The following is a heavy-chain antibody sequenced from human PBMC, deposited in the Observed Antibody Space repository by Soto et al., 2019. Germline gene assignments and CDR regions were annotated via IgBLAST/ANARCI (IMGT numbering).Heavy chain of an antibody. Sequence: EVQLVESGGGLVQPGGSLRLSCAASGFTFSTYWMHWVRQAPGKGLVWVSRTNSDGSITNYADSVKGRFTISRDSAKNTVYLQMNSLRAEDTAVYYCAIPSSGSYPRYALDIWGQGTVVTVSS. CDR2: TNSDGSIT. CDR1: GFTFSTYW. CDR3: AIPSSGSYPRYALDI. V-gene: IGHV3-74*01. D-gene: IGHD1-26*01. J-gene: IGHJ3*02.